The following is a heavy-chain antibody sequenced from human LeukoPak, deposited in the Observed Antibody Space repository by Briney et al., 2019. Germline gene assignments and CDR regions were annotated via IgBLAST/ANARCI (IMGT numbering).Heavy chain of an antibody. V-gene: IGHV3-23*01. CDR1: GFTFSSYA. Sequence: GGSLRLSCAASGFTFSSYAMSWVRQAPGKGLEWVSAISGSGGSTYYADSVKGRFTISRDNSKNTLYLQMDSLRAEDTAVYYCAKDDSTMVRGLLMTSDSRDQGILVAVSS. J-gene: IGHJ4*02. CDR2: ISGSGGST. CDR3: AKDDSTMVRGLLMTSDS. D-gene: IGHD3-10*01.